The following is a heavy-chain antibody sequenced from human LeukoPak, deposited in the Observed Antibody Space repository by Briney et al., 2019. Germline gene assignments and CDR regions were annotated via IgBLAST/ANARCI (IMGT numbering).Heavy chain of an antibody. V-gene: IGHV3-33*06. CDR2: IWYDGSNK. CDR1: GFTFSSYG. J-gene: IGHJ4*02. CDR3: AKERESSGYFDY. D-gene: IGHD3-22*01. Sequence: GGSLRLSCAASGFTFSSYGMHWVRQAPGKGLEWVAVIWYDGSNKYYADSVKGRFTISRDNSKNTLYLQMNSLRAEDTAVYYCAKERESSGYFDYWGQGTLVTVSS.